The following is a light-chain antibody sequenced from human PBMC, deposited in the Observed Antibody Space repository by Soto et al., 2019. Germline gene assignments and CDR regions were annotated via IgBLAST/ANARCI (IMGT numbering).Light chain of an antibody. CDR2: KVS. V-gene: IGKV2-24*01. CDR1: QSLVHSDGNTY. Sequence: DIVLTQTPLSSPVTLGQPASISCRSSQSLVHSDGNTYLSWLQQRPGQHPRLLIYKVSNRFSGVQNRFSGSGAVTEFTLKISSVEAEGVGVYYCMQATQYRPYTFGQGTKLEIK. J-gene: IGKJ2*01. CDR3: MQATQYRPYT.